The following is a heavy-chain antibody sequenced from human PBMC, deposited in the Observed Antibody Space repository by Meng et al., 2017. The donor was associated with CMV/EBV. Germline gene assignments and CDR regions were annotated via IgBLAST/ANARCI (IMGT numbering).Heavy chain of an antibody. CDR3: ARGWNYVDQRVFDY. D-gene: IGHD1-7*01. V-gene: IGHV3-48*04. Sequence: GESLKISCAASGFTFSSYSMNWVRQAPGKGLEWVSYISSSSRTIYYAGSVKGRFTISRDNAKNSLYLQMNSLKAEETAVYYCARGWNYVDQRVFDYWGQGTLVTVSS. CDR1: GFTFSSYS. J-gene: IGHJ4*02. CDR2: ISSSSRTI.